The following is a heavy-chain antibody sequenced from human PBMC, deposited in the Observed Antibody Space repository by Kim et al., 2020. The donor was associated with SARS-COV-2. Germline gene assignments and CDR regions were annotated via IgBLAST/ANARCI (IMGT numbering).Heavy chain of an antibody. CDR3: AKDYGDYVFDY. CDR2: T. D-gene: IGHD4-17*01. J-gene: IGHJ4*02. Sequence: TTHADSVKGRFTISRDNSKNTVYLQMNSLRAEDTAVYYCAKDYGDYVFDYWGQGTLVTVSS. V-gene: IGHV3-23*01.